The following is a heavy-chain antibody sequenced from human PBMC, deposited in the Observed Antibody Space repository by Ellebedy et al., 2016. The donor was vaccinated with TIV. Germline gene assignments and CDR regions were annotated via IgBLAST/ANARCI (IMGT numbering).Heavy chain of an antibody. CDR1: GGSISSGAFY. CDR3: ARDEGGSGSLAY. D-gene: IGHD3-10*01. V-gene: IGHV4-31*03. J-gene: IGHJ4*02. CDR2: IYYSGST. Sequence: MPSETLSLTCTVSGGSISSGAFYWTWIRQQPGKGLEWIGNIYYSGSTYYKPSLKSRITISLDTSKNEFSLRLSSVNAADTAVYYCARDEGGSGSLAYWGKGTLVTVSS.